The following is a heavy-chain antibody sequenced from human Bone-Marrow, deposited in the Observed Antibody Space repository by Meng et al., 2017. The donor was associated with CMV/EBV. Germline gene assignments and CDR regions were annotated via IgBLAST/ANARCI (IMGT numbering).Heavy chain of an antibody. CDR2: VNWNGGST. J-gene: IGHJ5*02. D-gene: IGHD4-11*01. CDR3: VRGGTITTGHWFDP. V-gene: IGHV3-20*03. Sequence: AYGFTFDEDDMSWVRQVPGKGLEWVSGVNWNGGSTDYADSVKGRFTISRDNAKNSLYLQMHSLRAEDTALYYCVRGGTITTGHWFDPWGQGTLVTVSS. CDR1: GFTFDEDD.